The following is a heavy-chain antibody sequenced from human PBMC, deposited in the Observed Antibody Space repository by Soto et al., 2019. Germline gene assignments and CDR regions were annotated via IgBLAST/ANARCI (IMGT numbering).Heavy chain of an antibody. CDR3: ARKIVVAGNYYCYYGMDV. CDR2: TYYRSKWYN. V-gene: IGHV6-1*01. Sequence: SQTLSLTCAISGDSVSSNSAAWNWIRQSPSRGLEWLGRTYYRSKWYNDYAVSVKSRITINPDTSKNQFSLQLNSVTPEDTAVYYCARKIVVAGNYYCYYGMDVWGQGTTVTVYS. J-gene: IGHJ6*02. CDR1: GDSVSSNSAA. D-gene: IGHD3-22*01.